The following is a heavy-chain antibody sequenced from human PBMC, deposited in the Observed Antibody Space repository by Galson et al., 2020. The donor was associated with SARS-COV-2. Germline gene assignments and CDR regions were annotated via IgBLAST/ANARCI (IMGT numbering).Heavy chain of an antibody. Sequence: GGSLRLSCAASGFTFSSYAMNWVRQAPGEGLEWVSAISGSGDTTHYAGSVKGRFTISRDNSKNTLYMRMNSVRAEDTAVYYCAKRLYSSSQSETRGMDVWGQGATVTVSS. V-gene: IGHV3-23*01. CDR3: AKRLYSSSQSETRGMDV. CDR2: ISGSGDTT. D-gene: IGHD6-13*01. CDR1: GFTFSSYA. J-gene: IGHJ6*02.